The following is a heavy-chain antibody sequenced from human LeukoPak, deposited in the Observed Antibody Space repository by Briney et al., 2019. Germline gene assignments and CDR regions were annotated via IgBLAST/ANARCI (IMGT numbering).Heavy chain of an antibody. CDR3: ARWEAVVATYGMDV. CDR2: IYPGDSDT. Sequence: GEALKISCKGSGYSFTSYWIGWLRQMPGKCLEGMGSIYPGDSDTRYSPSFQSQVTIPADKSIRTASLQWSSLKASDTPMYYCARWEAVVATYGMDVWGQGTTVTVSS. D-gene: IGHD2-15*01. CDR1: GYSFTSYW. V-gene: IGHV5-51*01. J-gene: IGHJ6*02.